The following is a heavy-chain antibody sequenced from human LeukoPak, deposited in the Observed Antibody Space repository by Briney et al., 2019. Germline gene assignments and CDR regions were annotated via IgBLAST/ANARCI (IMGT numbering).Heavy chain of an antibody. J-gene: IGHJ5*02. CDR1: GFTFSDYY. V-gene: IGHV3-11*04. Sequence: KPGGSLRLSCAASGFTFSDYYMSWIRLAPGKGLEWVSYISSSGSTIYYADSVKGRFTISRDNAKNSLYLQMNSLRAEDTAVYYCARHKGYYGTGGTNKWFDPWGQGTLVTVSS. CDR3: ARHKGYYGTGGTNKWFDP. D-gene: IGHD3-10*01. CDR2: ISSSGSTI.